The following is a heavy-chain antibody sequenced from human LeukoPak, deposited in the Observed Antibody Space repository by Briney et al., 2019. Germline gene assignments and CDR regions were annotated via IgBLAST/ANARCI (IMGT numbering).Heavy chain of an antibody. CDR1: GFTFSSDG. CDR3: AKSGYNRFDY. CDR2: ISGSGGST. Sequence: HSGGSLRLSCAASGFTFSSDGMSWVRQAPRKGLDWVSAISGSGGSTYYADSVKGRFTISRDNSKNTLYLQMNSLRAEDTAVYYCAKSGYNRFDYWGQGTLVTVSS. V-gene: IGHV3-23*01. D-gene: IGHD5-24*01. J-gene: IGHJ4*02.